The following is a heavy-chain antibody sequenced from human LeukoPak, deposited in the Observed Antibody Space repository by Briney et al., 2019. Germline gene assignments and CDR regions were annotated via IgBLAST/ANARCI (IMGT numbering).Heavy chain of an antibody. V-gene: IGHV4-59*08. CDR2: IYYSGST. J-gene: IGHJ6*02. CDR1: GGSISSYY. CDR3: ARRDYYYYRMDV. Sequence: SETLSLTCTVSGGSISSYYWSWTRQPPGKGLEWIGYIYYSGSTNYNPSLKSRVTISVDTSKNQFSLKLSSVTAADTAVYYCARRDYYYYRMDVWGQGTTVTVSS.